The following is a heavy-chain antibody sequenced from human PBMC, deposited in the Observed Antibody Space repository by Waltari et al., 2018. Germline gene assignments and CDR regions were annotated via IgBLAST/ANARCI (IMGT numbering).Heavy chain of an antibody. CDR2: IYYSWST. D-gene: IGHD6-19*01. J-gene: IGHJ4*02. CDR3: ARGLFSSGWYLDY. V-gene: IGHV4-59*11. CDR1: GGSISSHY. Sequence: QVQLQESGPGLVKPSETLSLTCTVSGGSISSHYWSWIRQPPGKGLEWIVYIYYSWSTTYSPSLKSRVTISVDTSKNQFSLKLSSVTAADTAVYYCARGLFSSGWYLDYWGQGTLVTVSS.